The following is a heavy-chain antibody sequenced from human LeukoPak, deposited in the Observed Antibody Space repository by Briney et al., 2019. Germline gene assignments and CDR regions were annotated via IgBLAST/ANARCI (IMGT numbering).Heavy chain of an antibody. V-gene: IGHV4-39*07. CDR3: ARDRGNYYFDY. Sequence: PSETLSLTCTVSGGSISSSSYYWGWIRQPPGKGLEWIGSIYYSGSTYYNPSLKSRVTISVDTSKNQFSLKLSSVTAADTAVYYCARDRGNYYFDYWGQGTLVTVSS. J-gene: IGHJ4*02. D-gene: IGHD2/OR15-2a*01. CDR2: IYYSGST. CDR1: GGSISSSSYY.